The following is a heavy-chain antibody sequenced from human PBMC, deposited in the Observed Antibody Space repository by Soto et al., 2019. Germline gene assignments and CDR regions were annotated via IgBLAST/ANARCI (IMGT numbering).Heavy chain of an antibody. J-gene: IGHJ4*02. CDR2: IYYSGST. CDR1: GGSISSYY. V-gene: IGHV4-59*01. CDR3: ARGAVAGLFDY. D-gene: IGHD6-19*01. Sequence: SETLSLTCTVSGGSISSYYWSWIRQPPGKGLEWIGYIYYSGSTNYNPSLKSRVTISVDTSKNQFSLKLSSVTAADTAVYYCARGAVAGLFDYWGQGTLVPSPQ.